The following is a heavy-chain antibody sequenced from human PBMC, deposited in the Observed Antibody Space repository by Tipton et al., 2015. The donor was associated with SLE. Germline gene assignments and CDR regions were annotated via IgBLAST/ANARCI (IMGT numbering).Heavy chain of an antibody. CDR3: AKGSGWYKD. CDR2: LDDSGNT. J-gene: IGHJ4*02. CDR1: GDSLSSSY. V-gene: IGHV4-59*01. D-gene: IGHD6-19*01. Sequence: TLSLTCIVSGDSLSSSYWSWIRQPPGKGLEWIGSLDDSGNTNYNPSLRSRVTMSIDTSKSQFSLKLSSVTAADTAVFYCAKGSGWYKDWDQGTLVTASS.